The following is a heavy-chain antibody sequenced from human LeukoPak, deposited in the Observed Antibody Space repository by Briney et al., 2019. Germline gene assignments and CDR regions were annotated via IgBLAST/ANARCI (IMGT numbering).Heavy chain of an antibody. CDR1: GYSFTSFW. J-gene: IGHJ6*02. CDR2: IYPGDYDT. CDR3: TRRAVYTRGFYYGMDV. V-gene: IGHV5-51*01. D-gene: IGHD5/OR15-5a*01. Sequence: GESLKISCKGSGYSFTSFWIAWVRQMPGKGLEWMGSIYPGDYDTRYNPSFQGQVTIPVDKSISTANLQWSSLKASDTAMYYCTRRAVYTRGFYYGMDVWGQGTTVTVSS.